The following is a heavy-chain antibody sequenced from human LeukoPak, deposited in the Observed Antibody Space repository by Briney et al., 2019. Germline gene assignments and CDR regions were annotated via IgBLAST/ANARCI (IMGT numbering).Heavy chain of an antibody. D-gene: IGHD3-16*02. V-gene: IGHV1-18*01. Sequence: ASVKVSCKASGYTFTSYGISWVRQAPGQGLEWMGWISAYNGNTNYAQKLQGRVTMTTDTSTSTAYMELRSLRSDDTAVYYCAREYYDYVWGSYRLGGYWGQGTLVTVSS. CDR2: ISAYNGNT. J-gene: IGHJ4*02. CDR3: AREYYDYVWGSYRLGGY. CDR1: GYTFTSYG.